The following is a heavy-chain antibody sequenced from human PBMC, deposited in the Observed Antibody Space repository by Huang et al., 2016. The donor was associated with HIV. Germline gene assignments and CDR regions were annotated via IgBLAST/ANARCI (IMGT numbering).Heavy chain of an antibody. D-gene: IGHD6-13*01. CDR3: AKGGSAAAVLDF. J-gene: IGHJ4*02. CDR1: GFTFSSYG. Sequence: AASGFTFSSYGMHWVRQAPGTGLEWVAVISYDGKTKYYADSVKGRFSISRDNSKTTVYLQLNSLRVEDTAVYYCAKGGSAAAVLDFWGQGTLVTVSS. V-gene: IGHV3-30*18. CDR2: ISYDGKTK.